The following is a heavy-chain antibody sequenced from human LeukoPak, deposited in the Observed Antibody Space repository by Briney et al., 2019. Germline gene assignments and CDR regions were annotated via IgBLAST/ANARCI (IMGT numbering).Heavy chain of an antibody. CDR3: ARNGSPQLWLDP. V-gene: IGHV4-59*01. Sequence: SETLSLTCTVSGGSISSYYLSWIRQPPGKGLEWIGYISYSGSTNYNPSLKSRVTISVDTSKNHFSLKLSSVTAADTAVYYCARNGSPQLWLDPWGQGTLVTVSS. CDR2: ISYSGST. CDR1: GGSISSYY. D-gene: IGHD1-26*01. J-gene: IGHJ5*02.